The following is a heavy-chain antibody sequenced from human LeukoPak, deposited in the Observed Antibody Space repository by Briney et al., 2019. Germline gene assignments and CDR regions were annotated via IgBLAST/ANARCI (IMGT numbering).Heavy chain of an antibody. CDR3: AKDTTPPKAGFDP. V-gene: IGHV3-30*02. Sequence: TGGSLRLSCAASGFTFSSYGMHWVRQPPGKGLEWVAFIRYDGSNKYYADSVKGRFTISRDNSKNTLYLQMNSLRAEDTAVYYCAKDTTPPKAGFDPWGQGTLVTVSS. J-gene: IGHJ5*02. CDR2: IRYDGSNK. D-gene: IGHD1-14*01. CDR1: GFTFSSYG.